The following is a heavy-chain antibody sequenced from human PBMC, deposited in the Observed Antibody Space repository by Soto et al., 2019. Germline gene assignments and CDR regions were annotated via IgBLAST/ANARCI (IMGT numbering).Heavy chain of an antibody. V-gene: IGHV4-59*11. CDR1: GASLSDHY. Sequence: QVQLQESGPGLVKPSETLSLTCTVSGASLSDHYWSWIRQPPGKGPEWIGYISHSGTTSYNPSLKSRVTILVDTSKNQFSLKLSSVTAADTAVYYCARGNGFNLYWGQGALVTVSS. CDR3: ARGNGFNLY. D-gene: IGHD2-8*01. CDR2: ISHSGTT. J-gene: IGHJ4*02.